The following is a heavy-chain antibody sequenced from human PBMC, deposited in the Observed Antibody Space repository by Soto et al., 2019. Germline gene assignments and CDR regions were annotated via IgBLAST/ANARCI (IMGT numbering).Heavy chain of an antibody. Sequence: PSETLSLTCTVSGGSINNYYWSWIRQTPGKGLEWIANIYHSGRSNYNPSLKSRVIISVDTPNNQFSLKLSSVTAADTAVYYCARVLIAGYSSNWFDPWGQGTLVTVSS. J-gene: IGHJ5*02. CDR2: IYHSGRS. CDR1: GGSINNYY. CDR3: ARVLIAGYSSNWFDP. V-gene: IGHV4-59*01. D-gene: IGHD6-13*01.